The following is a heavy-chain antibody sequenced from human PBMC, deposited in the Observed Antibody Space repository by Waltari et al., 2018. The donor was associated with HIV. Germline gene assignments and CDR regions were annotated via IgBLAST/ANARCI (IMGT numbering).Heavy chain of an antibody. Sequence: EVQLVESGGGLVKPGGSLRLSCAASGFTFSSYSMNWVRQAPGKGLEWVSSISSSSSYIYYADSVKGRFTISRDNAKNSLYLQMNSLRAEDTAVYYCARDRERKYDFWSSDYYYGMDVWGQGTTVTVSS. J-gene: IGHJ6*02. CDR3: ARDRERKYDFWSSDYYYGMDV. D-gene: IGHD3-3*01. CDR1: GFTFSSYS. CDR2: ISSSSSYI. V-gene: IGHV3-21*01.